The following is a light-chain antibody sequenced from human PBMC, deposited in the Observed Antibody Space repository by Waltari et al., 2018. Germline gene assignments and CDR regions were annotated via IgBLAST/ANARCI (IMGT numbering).Light chain of an antibody. CDR2: TDN. CDR1: SSNIGGNT. V-gene: IGLV1-44*01. Sequence: QSVLTQPPSASGTPGQTVTIPCSGSSSNIGGNTVNWYQQPPETAPKLLIYTDNLRPSGLPDRFSGSKSGTSASLAISGLQSEDEADYHCQTWDDSLNGVVFGGGTKLTVL. CDR3: QTWDDSLNGVV. J-gene: IGLJ2*01.